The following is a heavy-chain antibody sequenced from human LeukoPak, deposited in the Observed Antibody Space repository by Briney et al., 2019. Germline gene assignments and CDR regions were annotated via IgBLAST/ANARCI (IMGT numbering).Heavy chain of an antibody. D-gene: IGHD4/OR15-4a*01. J-gene: IGHJ4*02. CDR1: GFTFSDYY. CDR3: ARRAGAYSHPYDY. CDR2: ISRTTRYI. V-gene: IGHV3-21*01. Sequence: GGSLRLSCAASGFTFSDYYMNWVRQAPGKGLEWVSSISRTTRYIYYADSVKGRFTISRDNSKNSLYLQMNSLRAEDTAVYYCARRAGAYSHPYDYWGQGALVTVSS.